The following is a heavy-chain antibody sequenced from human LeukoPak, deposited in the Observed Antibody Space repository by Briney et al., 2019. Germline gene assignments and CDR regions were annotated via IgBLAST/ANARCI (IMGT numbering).Heavy chain of an antibody. CDR2: ISGGGGST. Sequence: GGSLRLSCAASGFTFTSYSMNWVRQAPGKGLEWVSTISGGGGSTYYADSVKGRFTISRDNAKNTLYLQVNSLRAEDTAVYYCAKGGKWDVTPFDYWGQGTLVTVSS. V-gene: IGHV3-23*01. J-gene: IGHJ4*02. CDR3: AKGGKWDVTPFDY. CDR1: GFTFTSYS. D-gene: IGHD1-26*01.